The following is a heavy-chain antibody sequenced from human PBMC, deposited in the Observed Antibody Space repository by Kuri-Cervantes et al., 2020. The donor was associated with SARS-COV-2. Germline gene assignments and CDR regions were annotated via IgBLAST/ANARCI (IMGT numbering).Heavy chain of an antibody. Sequence: ASENVSCKASVYTFSDYYMYWVRQAPGQGLEWMGWINPNSGGTNYAQKFQGWVTMTRDKSISTAYMQLSRLRSDDTAVYYCARGMVRGLIQYYYYGMDVWGQGTTVTVSS. V-gene: IGHV1-2*04. CDR1: VYTFSDYY. J-gene: IGHJ6*02. D-gene: IGHD3-10*01. CDR2: INPNSGGT. CDR3: ARGMVRGLIQYYYYGMDV.